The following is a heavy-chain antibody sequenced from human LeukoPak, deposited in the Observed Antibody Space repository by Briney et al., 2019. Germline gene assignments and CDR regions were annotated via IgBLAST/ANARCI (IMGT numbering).Heavy chain of an antibody. CDR1: GGSFSGYY. CDR2: INHSGST. CDR3: ARRSDSPLYSSSIHWFDP. J-gene: IGHJ5*02. D-gene: IGHD6-13*01. V-gene: IGHV4-34*01. Sequence: PSETLSLTCAVYGGSFSGYYWSWIRQPPGKGLEWIGEINHSGSTNYNPSLKSRVTISVDTSKNQFSLKLSSVTAADTAVYYCARRSDSPLYSSSIHWFDPWGQGTLVTVSS.